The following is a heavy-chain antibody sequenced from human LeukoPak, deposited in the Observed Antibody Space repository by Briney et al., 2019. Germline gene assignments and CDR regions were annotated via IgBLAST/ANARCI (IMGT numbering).Heavy chain of an antibody. J-gene: IGHJ4*02. CDR3: ARVALPYCSGGSCYFIDY. CDR1: GFTFNSYW. D-gene: IGHD2-15*01. CDR2: IKQDGSEK. Sequence: GGSLRLSCAASGFTFNSYWMTWVRQAPGKGLEWVANIKQDGSEKYYVDSVKGRFTIARDNAMNSLYLQMNSLRAEDTAVYYCARVALPYCSGGSCYFIDYWGQGTLVTVSS. V-gene: IGHV3-7*01.